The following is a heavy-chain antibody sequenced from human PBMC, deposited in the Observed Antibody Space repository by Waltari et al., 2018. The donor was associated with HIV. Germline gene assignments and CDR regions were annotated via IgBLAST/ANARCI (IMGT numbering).Heavy chain of an antibody. V-gene: IGHV4-61*02. D-gene: IGHD3-16*01. J-gene: IGHJ5*02. CDR3: ARGVMNEKETQYLWLDH. CDR1: GDSITAGPYY. CDR2: IYSGGYKPN. Sequence: QVRLQESGPGLVKPSQTLSLTCTVSGDSITAGPYYWSWIRQPAGRGLQWIGRIYSGGYKPNKQNPSLSGRVTMSVDRSKNQFSLSLTSVTVADTAVYYCARGVMNEKETQYLWLDHWGPGLLVTVSS.